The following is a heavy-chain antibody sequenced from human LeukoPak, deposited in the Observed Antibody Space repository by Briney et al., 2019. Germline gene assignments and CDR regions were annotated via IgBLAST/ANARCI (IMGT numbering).Heavy chain of an antibody. J-gene: IGHJ4*02. CDR3: ARHFYGYFDS. CDR1: GFTFGSYW. D-gene: IGHD2/OR15-2a*01. V-gene: IGHV3-7*01. Sequence: GGSLRLSCAASGFTFGSYWMTWVRQAPGKGLERVANVIQDGDGKYFVDSVKGRFTVSRDNAKNSLYLQMNSLRVEDTGVYYCARHFYGYFDSWGQGTLVTASS. CDR2: VIQDGDGK.